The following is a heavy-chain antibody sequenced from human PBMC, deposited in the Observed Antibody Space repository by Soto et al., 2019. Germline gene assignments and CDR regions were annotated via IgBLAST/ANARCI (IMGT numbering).Heavy chain of an antibody. D-gene: IGHD3-22*01. J-gene: IGHJ4*02. CDR2: INSDGCST. CDR1: GGTLSSYC. Sequence: GGSLSLSCAASGGTLSSYCMHWVRQGPGKGLVWVSRINSDGCSTSYADSVKGRFTISRDNAKNTLYLQMNSLRAEDTAVYYCAREPHSGYYSGYFDYWGQGTLVTAPQ. CDR3: AREPHSGYYSGYFDY. V-gene: IGHV3-74*01.